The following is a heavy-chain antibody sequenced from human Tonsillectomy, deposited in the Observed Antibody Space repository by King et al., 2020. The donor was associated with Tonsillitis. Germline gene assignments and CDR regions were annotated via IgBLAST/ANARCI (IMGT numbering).Heavy chain of an antibody. V-gene: IGHV3-33*08. CDR1: GFIFSNFG. CDR3: ARDQGAGLDY. CDR2: VWYDGSIK. J-gene: IGHJ4*02. Sequence: VQLVESGGGVVQPGRSLKLSCAASGFIFSNFGIHWVRQAPGKGLEWVAVVWYDGSIKYYADSVKGRFTVSRDNSQNTMYVQMSSLRAEDTAVYYCARDQGAGLDYWGQGTLVTVSS. D-gene: IGHD6-19*01.